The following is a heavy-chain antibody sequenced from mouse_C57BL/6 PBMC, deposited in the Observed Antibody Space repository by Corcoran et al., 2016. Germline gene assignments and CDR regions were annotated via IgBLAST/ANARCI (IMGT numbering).Heavy chain of an antibody. V-gene: IGHV1-26*01. D-gene: IGHD1-1*02. CDR2: INPNNGGT. Sequence: EVQLQQSGPELVKPGASVKISCKASGYTFTDYYMNWVKQSHGKSLEWIGDINPNNGGTSYNQKFKGKATLTVDKSSSTAYMELRSLTSEDSAVYDCARGWDFSRYFDVWGTGTTVTVSS. J-gene: IGHJ1*03. CDR1: GYTFTDYY. CDR3: ARGWDFSRYFDV.